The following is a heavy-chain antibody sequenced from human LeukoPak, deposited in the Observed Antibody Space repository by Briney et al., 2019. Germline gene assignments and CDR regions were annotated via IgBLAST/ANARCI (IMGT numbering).Heavy chain of an antibody. CDR3: ARSHRQGRDGEYFLQLDL. J-gene: IGHJ6*04. CDR1: GFTFSSHW. Sequence: GGSLRLSCAASGFTFSSHWMSWVRQAPGKGLEWVANIKHDGSEKDYVDSVEGRFTISRDNVKNSLYLQMDSLRAEDTAVYYWARSHRQGRDGEYFLQLDLLGKGTTVTVSS. D-gene: IGHD3-10*01. V-gene: IGHV3-7*01. CDR2: IKHDGSEK.